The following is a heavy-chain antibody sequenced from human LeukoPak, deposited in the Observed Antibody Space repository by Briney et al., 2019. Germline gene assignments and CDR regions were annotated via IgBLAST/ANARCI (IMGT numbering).Heavy chain of an antibody. Sequence: ASVNVSCKPSGYTFTDSFIHWVRQAPGQGLEWMGWMNPKHGGTNYAQKFQGRVTMTRDTSISTAYMELTSLTSDDSAVYYCARGSGTFHYFHYWGQGTLVTVSS. CDR2: MNPKHGGT. V-gene: IGHV1-2*02. D-gene: IGHD1-7*01. CDR3: ARGSGTFHYFHY. CDR1: GYTFTDSF. J-gene: IGHJ4*02.